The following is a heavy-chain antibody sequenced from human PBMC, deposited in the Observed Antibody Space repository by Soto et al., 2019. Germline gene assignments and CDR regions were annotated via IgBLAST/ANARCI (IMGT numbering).Heavy chain of an antibody. Sequence: QVQLQESGPGLVKPSQTVSLTCTVSGGSVGSGDYYWSWIRQPPGSGPEWIGHIHYSGTTYYTPPFEGRVTISLDTPNNQFSLELRSVTAADTAVYYCARASLLQLLGKWGQGIQVTVSS. CDR1: GGSVGSGDYY. CDR2: IHYSGTT. D-gene: IGHD2-2*01. J-gene: IGHJ4*02. V-gene: IGHV4-30-4*01. CDR3: ARASLLQLLGK.